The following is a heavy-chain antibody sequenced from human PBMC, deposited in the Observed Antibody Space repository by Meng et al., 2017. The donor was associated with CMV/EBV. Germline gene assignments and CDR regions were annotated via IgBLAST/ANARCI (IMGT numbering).Heavy chain of an antibody. CDR2: INHSGST. CDR3: ASLRSGMDV. CDR1: GGSFSGYY. Sequence: SETLSLTCAVYGGSFSGYYWSWIRQPPGKGLEWIWEINHSGSTNYNPSLKSRVTISVDTSKNQFSLKLSSVTAADTAVYYCASLRSGMDVWGQGTTVTVSS. V-gene: IGHV4-34*01. J-gene: IGHJ6*02.